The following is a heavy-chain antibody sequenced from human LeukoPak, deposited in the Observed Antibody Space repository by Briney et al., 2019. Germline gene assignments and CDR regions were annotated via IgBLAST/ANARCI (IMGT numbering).Heavy chain of an antibody. V-gene: IGHV4-4*02. CDR1: GGSISSANW. J-gene: IGHJ3*02. CDR3: TREGLNDYNNPTDAFDI. CDR2: IHHSGTT. Sequence: SGTLSLTCAVSGGSISSANWWSWDRQPPGQGLEWIGEIHHSGTTTYNPSLKSRLTISVDKSKNQFSLTLNSVTAADTAVYFCTREGLNDYNNPTDAFDIWGQGTMVTVSS. D-gene: IGHD4-11*01.